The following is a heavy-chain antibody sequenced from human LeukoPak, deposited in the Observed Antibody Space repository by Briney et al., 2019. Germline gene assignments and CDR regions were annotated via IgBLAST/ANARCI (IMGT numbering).Heavy chain of an antibody. J-gene: IGHJ6*03. CDR2: IYSGGST. Sequence: PGGSLRLSCAASAFTVSSNYMSWVRQAPGKGLGWVSVIYSGGSTYYADSVKGRFTISRDNSKNTLYLQMNSLRAEDTAVYYCATSLWGGGYSYMDVWGKGTTVTVSS. CDR3: ATSLWGGGYSYMDV. V-gene: IGHV3-53*01. D-gene: IGHD3-16*01. CDR1: AFTVSSNY.